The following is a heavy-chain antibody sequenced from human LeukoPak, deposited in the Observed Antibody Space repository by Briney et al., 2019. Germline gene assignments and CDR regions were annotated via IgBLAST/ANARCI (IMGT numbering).Heavy chain of an antibody. V-gene: IGHV3-48*01. CDR1: GFSFSSYS. CDR2: ISSPTSNI. Sequence: GGSLRLSCAASGFSFSSYSFNWVRQAPGKGLEWISYISSPTSNIHYADSVKGRFTISRDNAKNSLFLQMNSLRVDDTAVYYCAREGREYSYDYWGQGALVTVSS. D-gene: IGHD5-18*01. CDR3: AREGREYSYDY. J-gene: IGHJ4*02.